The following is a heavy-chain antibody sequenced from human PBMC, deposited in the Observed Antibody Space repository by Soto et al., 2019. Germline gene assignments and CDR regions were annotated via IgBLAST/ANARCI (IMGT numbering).Heavy chain of an antibody. J-gene: IGHJ6*03. CDR2: ISSSSSTI. V-gene: IGHV3-48*01. CDR3: ARGGRHCSGGSCYGANYYYYYMDV. D-gene: IGHD2-15*01. Sequence: GGSLRLSCAASGFTFSSYSVNWVRQAPGKGLEWVSYISSSSSTIYYADSVKGRFTISRDNAKNSLYLQMNSLRAEDTAVYYCARGGRHCSGGSCYGANYYYYYMDVWGKGTTVTVSS. CDR1: GFTFSSYS.